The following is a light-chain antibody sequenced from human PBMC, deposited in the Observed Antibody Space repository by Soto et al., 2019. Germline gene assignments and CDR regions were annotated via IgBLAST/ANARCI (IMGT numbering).Light chain of an antibody. CDR1: SSDVGGYNY. Sequence: QSALTQPPSASGSPGQSVTISCTGTSSDVGGYNYVSWYQHHPGKAPKLMIYEVSKRPSGVPDRCSGSKSGNTAALTVSGLQAEDEAYYYWSSYGGSSNLVFGAGTQLTVL. CDR3: SSYGGSSNLV. CDR2: EVS. J-gene: IGLJ2*01. V-gene: IGLV2-8*01.